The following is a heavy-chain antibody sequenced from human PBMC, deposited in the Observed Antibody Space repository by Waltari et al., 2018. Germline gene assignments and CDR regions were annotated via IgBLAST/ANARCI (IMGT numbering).Heavy chain of an antibody. CDR3: ARGGSTPMIIAY. D-gene: IGHD3-16*01. J-gene: IGHJ4*02. CDR2: ISHSGRT. CDR1: GGSLNNRY. Sequence: QVRLEQWGAGLLKPSETLSLTCAVYGGSLNNRYWSWIRQSPGKGLEWLGEISHSGRTHYNPSLKSRVIISVDTSKSQFSLILTSVNAADPAVYYCARGGSTPMIIAYWGQGTQVTVSS. V-gene: IGHV4-34*02.